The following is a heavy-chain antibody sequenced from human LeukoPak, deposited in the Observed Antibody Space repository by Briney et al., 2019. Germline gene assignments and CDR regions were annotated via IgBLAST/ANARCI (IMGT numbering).Heavy chain of an antibody. J-gene: IGHJ4*02. D-gene: IGHD1-26*01. CDR3: AREALLGYFDY. Sequence: GGSLRLSCAASGFTVSSNYMSWVRQAPGKGLEWVAVIWYDGSNKYYADSVKGRFTISRDNSKNTLYLQMNSLRAEDTAVYYCAREALLGYFDYWGQGTLVTVSS. V-gene: IGHV3-33*08. CDR2: IWYDGSNK. CDR1: GFTVSSNY.